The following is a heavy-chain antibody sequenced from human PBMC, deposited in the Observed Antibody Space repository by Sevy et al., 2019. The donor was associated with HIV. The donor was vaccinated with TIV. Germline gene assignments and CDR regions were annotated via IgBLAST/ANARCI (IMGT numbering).Heavy chain of an antibody. D-gene: IGHD2-2*01. Sequence: GGSLRLSCAASGFTFSSYAMHWVRQAPGKGLEWVAVISYDGSNKYYDDSVKGRFTISRDNSKNTLYLQMNSLRAEDTAVYYCASIVVVPAAIPDIDYWGQGTLVTVSS. CDR3: ASIVVVPAAIPDIDY. V-gene: IGHV3-30*04. CDR1: GFTFSSYA. J-gene: IGHJ4*02. CDR2: ISYDGSNK.